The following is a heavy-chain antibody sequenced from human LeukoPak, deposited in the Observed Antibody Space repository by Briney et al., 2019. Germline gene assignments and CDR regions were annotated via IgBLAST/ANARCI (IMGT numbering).Heavy chain of an antibody. CDR3: ASRYDYVWGSYRYNFDY. CDR1: GFTFSSYW. D-gene: IGHD3-16*02. V-gene: IGHV3-74*01. CDR2: INSDGSST. J-gene: IGHJ4*02. Sequence: GGSLRLSCAASGFTFSSYWMHWVRQAPGKGLVWVSRINSDGSSTSYADSVKGRFTISRDNAKNSLYLQMNSLRDEDTAVYYCASRYDYVWGSYRYNFDYWGQGTLVTVSS.